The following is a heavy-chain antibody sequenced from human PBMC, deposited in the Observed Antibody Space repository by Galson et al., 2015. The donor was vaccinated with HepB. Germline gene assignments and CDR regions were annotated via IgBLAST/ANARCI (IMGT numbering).Heavy chain of an antibody. CDR3: ARNPASYDYFNMDV. CDR1: GVTIPSYS. J-gene: IGHJ6*02. V-gene: IGHV3-48*01. CDR2: ICGGSTPV. Sequence: SLRLSCAASGVTIPSYSLNWVRKAPGKGLEWLGYICGGSTPVYFAPAVRGRFTTSIDNAKNLSYLHMNSLRGEDTAVYYCARNPASYDYFNMDVWGHGTTVTVSS.